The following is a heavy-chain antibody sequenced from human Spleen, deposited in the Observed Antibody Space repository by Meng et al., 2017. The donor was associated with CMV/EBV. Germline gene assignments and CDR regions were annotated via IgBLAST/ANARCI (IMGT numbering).Heavy chain of an antibody. J-gene: IGHJ4*02. CDR3: ARDNLLGYCSTTICHPLDY. CDR2: ISGSGNT. CDR1: FSFSNYA. D-gene: IGHD2-2*01. Sequence: FSFSNYAMSWVRQAPGKGLEWVAAISGSGNTYYADSVKGRFTISRDNSKNTLHLQMNSLRAEDTAVYYCARDNLLGYCSTTICHPLDYWGQGTLVTVSS. V-gene: IGHV3-23*01.